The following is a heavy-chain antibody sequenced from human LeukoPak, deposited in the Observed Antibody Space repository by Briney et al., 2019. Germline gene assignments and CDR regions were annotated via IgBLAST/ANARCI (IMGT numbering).Heavy chain of an antibody. CDR2: IIPIFGTA. CDR3: ARGGEMATTNRFDYYYGMDV. Sequence: SVTVSCKASGGTFSSYAISWVRQAPGQGLEWMGGIIPIFGTANYAQKFQGRVTITADESTSTAYMELSSLRSEDTAVYYCARGGEMATTNRFDYYYGMDVWGQGTTVTVSS. D-gene: IGHD5-24*01. V-gene: IGHV1-69*13. CDR1: GGTFSSYA. J-gene: IGHJ6*02.